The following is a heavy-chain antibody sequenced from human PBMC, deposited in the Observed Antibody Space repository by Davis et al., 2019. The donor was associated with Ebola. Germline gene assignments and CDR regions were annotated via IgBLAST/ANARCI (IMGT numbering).Heavy chain of an antibody. CDR2: INPNSGGT. D-gene: IGHD6-19*01. CDR3: ARRASSGWIDFDY. Sequence: ASVKVSCKASGYTFTGYYMHWVRQAPGQGLEWMGRINPNSGGTNYAQKFQGRVTMTRDTSISTAYMELSRLRSDDTAVYYCARRASSGWIDFDYWGQGTLVTVSS. V-gene: IGHV1-2*06. CDR1: GYTFTGYY. J-gene: IGHJ4*02.